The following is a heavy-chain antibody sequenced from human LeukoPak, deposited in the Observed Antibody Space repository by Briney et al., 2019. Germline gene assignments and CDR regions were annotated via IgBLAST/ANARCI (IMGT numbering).Heavy chain of an antibody. Sequence: SETLSLTCAVSAYSISSGYYWGWIRQPPGKGLEWIGSFYHSGSTYYNPSLKSRVTISVDTSKNQFSLKLSSVTAADTAVYYCARGDCSSTSCYLDRWYFDLWGRGTLVTVSS. V-gene: IGHV4-38-2*01. D-gene: IGHD2-2*01. CDR2: FYHSGST. CDR3: ARGDCSSTSCYLDRWYFDL. CDR1: AYSISSGYY. J-gene: IGHJ2*01.